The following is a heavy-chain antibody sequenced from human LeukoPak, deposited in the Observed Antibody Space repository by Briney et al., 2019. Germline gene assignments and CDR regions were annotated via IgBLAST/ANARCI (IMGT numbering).Heavy chain of an antibody. CDR2: IYTSGST. Sequence: SETLSLTCTVSGGSISSGSYYWSWIRQPAGKGLGWIGRIYTSGSTNYNPSLKSRVTISVDTSKNQFSLKLSSVTAADTAVYYCARHTSGSYYGFYYYYYYYMDVWGKGTTVTISS. D-gene: IGHD1-26*01. CDR1: GGSISSGSYY. J-gene: IGHJ6*03. CDR3: ARHTSGSYYGFYYYYYYYMDV. V-gene: IGHV4-61*02.